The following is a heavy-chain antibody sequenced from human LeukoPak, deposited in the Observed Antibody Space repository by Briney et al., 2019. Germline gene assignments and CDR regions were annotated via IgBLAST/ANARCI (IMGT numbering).Heavy chain of an antibody. V-gene: IGHV3-23*01. D-gene: IGHD2-2*01. J-gene: IGHJ4*02. Sequence: GGSLRLSCAASGFTFSSYAMSWVRQARGKGLEWVSAISGSGGSTYYADSVKGRFTISRDNSKNTLYLQMNSLRAEDTAVYYCAKAIVVVPEFDYWGQGTLVTVSS. CDR2: ISGSGGST. CDR1: GFTFSSYA. CDR3: AKAIVVVPEFDY.